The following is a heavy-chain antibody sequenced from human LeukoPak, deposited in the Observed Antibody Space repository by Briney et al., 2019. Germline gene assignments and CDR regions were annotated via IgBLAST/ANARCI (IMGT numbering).Heavy chain of an antibody. Sequence: GGSLRLSCAASGFTFSNAWMSWVRQAPGKGLEWVGRIKSKTDGGTTDYAAPVKGRFTISRDDTKNTLYLQMNSLKTEDTAVYYCTTDRWETTVTTGEKNTVTGDYWGQGTLVTVSS. CDR3: TTDRWETTVTTGEKNTVTGDY. V-gene: IGHV3-15*01. CDR2: IKSKTDGGTT. J-gene: IGHJ4*02. CDR1: GFTFSNAW. D-gene: IGHD4-17*01.